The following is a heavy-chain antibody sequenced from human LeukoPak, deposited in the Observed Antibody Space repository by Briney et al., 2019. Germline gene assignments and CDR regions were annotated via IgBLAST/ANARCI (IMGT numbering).Heavy chain of an antibody. V-gene: IGHV3-21*01. J-gene: IGHJ5*02. CDR3: AREYGSGSYLNWFDP. Sequence: GGSLRLSCAASGFTFSSYSMNWVRQAPGKGLEWVSSISSSSSYIYYADSVKGRFTISRDNAKNSLYLQMNSLRAEDTAVYYSAREYGSGSYLNWFDPWGQGTLVTVSS. CDR1: GFTFSSYS. CDR2: ISSSSSYI. D-gene: IGHD3-10*01.